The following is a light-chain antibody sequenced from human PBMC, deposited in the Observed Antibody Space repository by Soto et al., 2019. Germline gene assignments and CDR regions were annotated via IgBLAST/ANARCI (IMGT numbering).Light chain of an antibody. V-gene: IGKV1-39*01. CDR3: HQRLSSPYS. CDR2: AAS. CDR1: QDIANF. J-gene: IGKJ2*03. Sequence: IQMTQSPSPMSTSVGDRVTITCRASQDIANFLHWYQHKPGKAPRLLIYAASNLQRGVPSRFSGRGSGTDFTLTINSLEPEDFASYYCHQRLSSPYSFGPGTNVDIK.